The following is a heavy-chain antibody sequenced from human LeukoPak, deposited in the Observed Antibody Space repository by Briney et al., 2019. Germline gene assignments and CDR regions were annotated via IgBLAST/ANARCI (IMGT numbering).Heavy chain of an antibody. CDR2: IHHSGTT. Sequence: SGTLSLTCAVSGGSITTTNWWTWVRQPPGKGLEWIGEIHHSGTTHYNPSLKTRVTISVDNSKNQFSLKLTSMTAADTAAYFCARVFGGANWGQGTLVTVSS. J-gene: IGHJ4*02. CDR3: ARVFGGAN. D-gene: IGHD3-10*02. V-gene: IGHV4-4*02. CDR1: GGSITTTNW.